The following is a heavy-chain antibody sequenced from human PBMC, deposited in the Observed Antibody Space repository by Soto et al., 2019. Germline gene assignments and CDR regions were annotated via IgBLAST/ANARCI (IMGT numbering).Heavy chain of an antibody. D-gene: IGHD3-10*01. CDR3: ARNYYGSGSYLSYYYGMDV. CDR1: GGSISSGGYS. Sequence: SETLSLTCAVSGGSISSGGYSWSWIRQPPGKGLEWIGYIYHSGSTYYNPSLKSRVTISVDRSKNQFSLKLSSVTAADTAVYYCARNYYGSGSYLSYYYGMDVWGQGTTVTVSS. J-gene: IGHJ6*02. CDR2: IYHSGST. V-gene: IGHV4-30-2*01.